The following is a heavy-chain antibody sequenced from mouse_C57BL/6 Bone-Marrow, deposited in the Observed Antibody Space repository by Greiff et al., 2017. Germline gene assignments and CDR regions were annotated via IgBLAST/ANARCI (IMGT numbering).Heavy chain of an antibody. V-gene: IGHV1-62-3*01. J-gene: IGHJ4*01. CDR2: IDPNSGGT. Sequence: QVQLQQPGAERLQPGASLKLCCKASAYTFTRYWMHWVKQRPGRGLEWIGRIDPNSGGTKYNEKFKSKATLTVDKPSSTAYMQLSSLTSEDSAVYYCARSYRHYYAMGYWGQGTPVSVSS. CDR3: ARSYRHYYAMGY. CDR1: AYTFTRYW. D-gene: IGHD1-1*01.